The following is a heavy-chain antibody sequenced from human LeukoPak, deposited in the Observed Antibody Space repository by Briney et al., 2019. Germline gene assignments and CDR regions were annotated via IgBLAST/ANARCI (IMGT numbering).Heavy chain of an antibody. CDR3: AKGDCGGTCLLIDN. Sequence: GGSLRLSCAASGFTSSGYAMSWVRQAPGKGLEWVSLITGSGATTYYADSVRGRFTVSRDNSKNTLYLQMNSLRAEDTAVYFCAKGDCGGTCLLIDNWGQGTLVTVSS. V-gene: IGHV3-23*01. J-gene: IGHJ4*02. CDR1: GFTSSGYA. D-gene: IGHD2-15*01. CDR2: ITGSGATT.